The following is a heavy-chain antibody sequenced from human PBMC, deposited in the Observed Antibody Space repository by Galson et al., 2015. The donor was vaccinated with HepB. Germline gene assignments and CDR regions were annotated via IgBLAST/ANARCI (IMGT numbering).Heavy chain of an antibody. CDR3: GRMRLPNYGVDV. J-gene: IGHJ6*02. CDR2: SDWDGAT. V-gene: IGHV2-70*11. CDR1: GFSLNTRGIF. Sequence: PALVKPTQTLTLTCTFSGFSLNTRGIFMGWFRQPPGKALEWLARSDWDGATYYNTSLKARLTVSKDTSRNQVVLTMANVAPEDTGTYYCGRMRLPNYGVDVWGPGTTVIVSS.